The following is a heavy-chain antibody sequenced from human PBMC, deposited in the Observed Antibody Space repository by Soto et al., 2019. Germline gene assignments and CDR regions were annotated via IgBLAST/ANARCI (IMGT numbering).Heavy chain of an antibody. CDR3: ARGYSYGQGALRYYYYGMDV. CDR1: GGTFSSYA. J-gene: IGHJ6*02. CDR2: IIPIFGTA. D-gene: IGHD5-18*01. Sequence: QVQLVQSGAEVKKPGSSVKVSCKASGGTFSSYAISWVRQAPGQGLEWMGGIIPIFGTANYAQKFQGRVTITADESTSTAYMELSSLRSEDTAVYYCARGYSYGQGALRYYYYGMDVWGQGITVTVSS. V-gene: IGHV1-69*01.